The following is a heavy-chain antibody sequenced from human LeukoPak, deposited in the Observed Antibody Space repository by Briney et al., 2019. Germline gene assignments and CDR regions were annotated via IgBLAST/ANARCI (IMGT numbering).Heavy chain of an antibody. Sequence: GGSLRLSCAGSGFIFSDHYIDWVRQAPGKGPEWVGRSRNKGNSDITEYAASVKGRFSISRDDSNNLQFLEMNSLRAEDTAVYHCAKGYSGLPTYALDVWGQGTGVTVSS. CDR2: SRNKGNSDIT. V-gene: IGHV3-72*01. CDR3: AKGYSGLPTYALDV. D-gene: IGHD1-26*01. J-gene: IGHJ3*01. CDR1: GFIFSDHY.